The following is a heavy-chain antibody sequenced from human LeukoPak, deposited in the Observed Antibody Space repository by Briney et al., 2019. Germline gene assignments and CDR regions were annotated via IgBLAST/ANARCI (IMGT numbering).Heavy chain of an antibody. CDR3: ARVVPAALFDY. D-gene: IGHD2-2*01. V-gene: IGHV4-30-2*01. J-gene: IGHJ4*02. CDR2: IYHSGST. CDR1: GGSISSGGYS. Sequence: PSETLSLTCAVSGGSISSGGYSWSWIRQPPGKGLEWIGYIYHSGSTYYNPSLKSRVTISVDRPKNQFSLKLSSVTAADTAVYYCARVVPAALFDYRGQGTLVTVSS.